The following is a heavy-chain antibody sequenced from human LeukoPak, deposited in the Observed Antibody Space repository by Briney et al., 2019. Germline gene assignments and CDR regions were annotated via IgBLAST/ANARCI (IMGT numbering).Heavy chain of an antibody. CDR3: ATGHRDVLLFDY. D-gene: IGHD3-10*01. Sequence: ASVKVSCKVSGYTLTELSMHWVRQAPGKGLEWMGGFDPEDGETIYAQKFQGRVTMTEDTSTDTAYMELSSLRSEDTAVYYCATGHRDVLLFDYWGQGTLVTVSS. CDR1: GYTLTELS. V-gene: IGHV1-24*01. CDR2: FDPEDGET. J-gene: IGHJ4*02.